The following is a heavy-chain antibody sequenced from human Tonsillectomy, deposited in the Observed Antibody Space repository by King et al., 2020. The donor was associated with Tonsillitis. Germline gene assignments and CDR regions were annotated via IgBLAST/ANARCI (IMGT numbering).Heavy chain of an antibody. V-gene: IGHV3-23*01. CDR2: ISGSGDKT. D-gene: IGHD3-10*01. Sequence: VQSGGSLRLSCAASGFPFRYYAMTWVRQAPGKGLEWVSLISGSGDKTYDADSVRGRFTISRDNSKNTLYLQLDSLRADDTAIYYCAKEEGWFGGNWFDPWSQGVLVTVSS. CDR3: AKEEGWFGGNWFDP. J-gene: IGHJ5*01. CDR1: GFPFRYYA.